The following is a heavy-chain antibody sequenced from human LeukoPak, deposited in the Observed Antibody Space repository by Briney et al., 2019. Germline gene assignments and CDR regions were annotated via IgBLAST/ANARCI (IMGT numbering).Heavy chain of an antibody. CDR2: IDPSDSYT. Sequence: PGASLKISCKGSGYTFTNYWIIWVRQMPGKGLEWMERIDPSDSYTNYSPSFQGHVTISADKSISTAYLQWSSLKASDTAMYYCARVGHYGSGSYYTTGFDYWGQGTLVTVSS. J-gene: IGHJ4*02. CDR3: ARVGHYGSGSYYTTGFDY. V-gene: IGHV5-10-1*01. CDR1: GYTFTNYW. D-gene: IGHD3-10*01.